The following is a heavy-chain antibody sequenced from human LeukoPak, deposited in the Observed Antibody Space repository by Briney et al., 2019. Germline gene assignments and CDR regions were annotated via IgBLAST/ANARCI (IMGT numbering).Heavy chain of an antibody. J-gene: IGHJ4*02. CDR1: GFTFRDYY. CDR2: SSSSGRTI. D-gene: IGHD2-21*01. CDR3: ARDGVLWPAHFDY. V-gene: IGHV3-11*01. Sequence: GGSLRLSCAASGFTFRDYYMSWIRQAPGKGLEWVSYSSSSGRTIYYADSVKGRFTISRDNAKNSLYLQMNSLRAEDTAVYYCARDGVLWPAHFDYWGQGTLVTVSS.